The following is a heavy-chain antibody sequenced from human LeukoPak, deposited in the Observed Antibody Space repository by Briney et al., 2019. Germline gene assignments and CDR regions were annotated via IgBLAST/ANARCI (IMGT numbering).Heavy chain of an antibody. J-gene: IGHJ4*02. Sequence: ASVKVSCKAPGYTFTSYGISWVRQAPGQGLEWMGWISAYNGNTNYAQKLQGRVTMTTDTSTSTAYMELRSLRSDDTAVYYCARDRGIAVAGALGYWGQGTLVTVSS. V-gene: IGHV1-18*01. CDR1: GYTFTSYG. D-gene: IGHD6-19*01. CDR3: ARDRGIAVAGALGY. CDR2: ISAYNGNT.